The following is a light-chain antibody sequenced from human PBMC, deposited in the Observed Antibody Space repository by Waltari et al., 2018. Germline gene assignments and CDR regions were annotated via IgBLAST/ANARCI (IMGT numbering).Light chain of an antibody. J-gene: IGKJ2*01. Sequence: DIQMTQSPSTLSASVGHRVTITCRASQRLSSCLAWYQQKPGKAPKLLIYKASSLESGVPSRFSGSGSGTEFTLTISSLQPDDFATYYCQQYNSYSHMYTFGQGTKLEIK. CDR2: KAS. CDR3: QQYNSYSHMYT. V-gene: IGKV1-5*03. CDR1: QRLSSC.